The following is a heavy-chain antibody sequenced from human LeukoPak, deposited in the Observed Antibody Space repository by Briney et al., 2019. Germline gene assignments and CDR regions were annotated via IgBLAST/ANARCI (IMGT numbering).Heavy chain of an antibody. Sequence: GGSLRLSCAASGFTFSSYAPTWVRQAPGMGLEWVSGISDSGDSTYYADSVKGRFTISRDNSKNTLYLQMNSLRAEDTAVFYCAKGLLFFDSWGQGTLVTVSS. CDR2: ISDSGDST. D-gene: IGHD2-15*01. V-gene: IGHV3-23*01. J-gene: IGHJ4*02. CDR1: GFTFSSYA. CDR3: AKGLLFFDS.